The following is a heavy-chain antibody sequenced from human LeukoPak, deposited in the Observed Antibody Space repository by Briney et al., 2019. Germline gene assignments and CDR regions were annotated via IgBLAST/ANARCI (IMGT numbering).Heavy chain of an antibody. D-gene: IGHD3-22*01. CDR2: ISGSGGST. V-gene: IGHV3-23*01. J-gene: IGHJ4*02. Sequence: PGGSLRLSCAASGFTFSSYAMNWVRQAPGKGLEWVSAISGSGGSTYYADSVKGRFTISRHNSKNTLYLRMNSLRAEDTAVYYCAKDSFQRYYDSSGYYAFDYWGQGTLVTVSS. CDR1: GFTFSSYA. CDR3: AKDSFQRYYDSSGYYAFDY.